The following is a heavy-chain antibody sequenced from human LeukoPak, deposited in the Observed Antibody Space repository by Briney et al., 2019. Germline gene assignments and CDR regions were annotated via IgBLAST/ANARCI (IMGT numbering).Heavy chain of an antibody. CDR1: GFTFSNYW. Sequence: GGSLRLSCAASGFTFSNYWMIWVRQAPGKGLEWVGNIKQDGSEKRYADSVRGRFSISRDNAQTSLYLQMNSLRAEDTAVYYCTTGDSYGFSPPWGQGTLVTVSS. CDR3: TTGDSYGFSPP. V-gene: IGHV3-7*05. CDR2: IKQDGSEK. D-gene: IGHD5-18*01. J-gene: IGHJ5*02.